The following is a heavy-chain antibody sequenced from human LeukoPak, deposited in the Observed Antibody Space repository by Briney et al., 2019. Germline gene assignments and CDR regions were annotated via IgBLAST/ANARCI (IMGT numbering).Heavy chain of an antibody. CDR3: ALRRGVVPAARRSPFDP. J-gene: IGHJ5*02. CDR1: GGSISRSSYY. CDR2: INHSGST. V-gene: IGHV4-39*07. Sequence: SETLSLNCTVSGGSISRSSYYWGWIRQPPGKGLEWIGEINHSGSTNYNPSLKSRVTISVDTSKNQFSLKLSSVTAADTAVYYCALRRGVVPAARRSPFDPWGQGTLVTVSS. D-gene: IGHD2-2*01.